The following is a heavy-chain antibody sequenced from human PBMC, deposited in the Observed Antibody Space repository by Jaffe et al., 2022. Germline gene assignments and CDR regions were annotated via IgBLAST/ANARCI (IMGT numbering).Heavy chain of an antibody. J-gene: IGHJ5*02. CDR1: GFTFSGSA. Sequence: EVQLVESGGGLVQPGGSLKLSCAASGFTFSGSAMHWVRQASGKGLEWVGRIRSKANSYATAYAASVKGRFTISRDDSKNTAYLQMNSLKTEDTAVYYCTRHQAAAGTGRGINWFDPWGQGTLVTVSS. CDR2: IRSKANSYAT. CDR3: TRHQAAAGTGRGINWFDP. V-gene: IGHV3-73*02. D-gene: IGHD6-13*01.